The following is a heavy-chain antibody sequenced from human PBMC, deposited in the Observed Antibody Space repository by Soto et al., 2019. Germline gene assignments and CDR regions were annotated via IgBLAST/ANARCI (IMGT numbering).Heavy chain of an antibody. Sequence: GGSLRLSCAASGFTFSSYSMNWVRQAPGKGLEWVSSISSSSSYIYYADSVKGRFTISRDNAKNSLYLQMNSLRAEDAAVYYCARDRIQLWSPPGYYYGMDVWGQGTTVTVSS. V-gene: IGHV3-21*01. CDR2: ISSSSSYI. D-gene: IGHD5-18*01. J-gene: IGHJ6*02. CDR3: ARDRIQLWSPPGYYYGMDV. CDR1: GFTFSSYS.